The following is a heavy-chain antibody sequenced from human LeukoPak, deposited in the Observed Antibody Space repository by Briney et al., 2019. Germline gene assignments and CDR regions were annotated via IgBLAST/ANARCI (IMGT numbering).Heavy chain of an antibody. Sequence: SETLSLTCTVSGGSISSYYWSWIRQPAGKGLEWIGRIYTSGSTNYNPSLKSRVTMSVDTSKNQFSLKLSSVTAADTAVYYCARGWRVPAVTYYMDVWGKGTTVTVSS. CDR3: ARGWRVPAVTYYMDV. V-gene: IGHV4-4*07. CDR2: IYTSGST. D-gene: IGHD2-2*01. J-gene: IGHJ6*03. CDR1: GGSISSYY.